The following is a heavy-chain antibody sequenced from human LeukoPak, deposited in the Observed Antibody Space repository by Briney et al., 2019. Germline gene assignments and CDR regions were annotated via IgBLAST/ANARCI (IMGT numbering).Heavy chain of an antibody. CDR3: ARDGYCSGGSCYSAVDY. J-gene: IGHJ4*02. V-gene: IGHV3-48*04. CDR1: EFTFSTYS. CDR2: ISRSSSTK. Sequence: GSLRLSCAASEFTFSTYSMNWVRQAPQKGLEWVSYISRSSSTKYYADSVKGRFTISRDNAKNSLYLQMNSLRAEDTAVYYCARDGYCSGGSCYSAVDYWGQGTLVTVSS. D-gene: IGHD2-15*01.